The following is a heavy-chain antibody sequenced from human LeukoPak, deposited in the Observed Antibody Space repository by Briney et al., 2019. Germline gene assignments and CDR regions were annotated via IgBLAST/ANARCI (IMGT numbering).Heavy chain of an antibody. J-gene: IGHJ3*02. Sequence: GGSLRLSCAASGFMFSDYWMHWVRQVPGKGLVWVSRTKTDGSSTSYADSVKGRFTISRDNAKNTVYLQMSSLRAEDTALYYCARDPGSSGIGAFDMWGQGTMVTVSS. V-gene: IGHV3-74*01. CDR3: ARDPGSSGIGAFDM. D-gene: IGHD3-10*01. CDR2: TKTDGSST. CDR1: GFMFSDYW.